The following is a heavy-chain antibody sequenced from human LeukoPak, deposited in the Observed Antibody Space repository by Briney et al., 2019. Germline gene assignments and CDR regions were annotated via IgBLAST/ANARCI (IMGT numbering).Heavy chain of an antibody. D-gene: IGHD3-22*01. CDR1: GFAFCNYW. Sequence: GGSLRLSCAASGFAFCNYWMSWVRQAPGKGLEWVANIKQDGSEKYYVDSVKGRFTISRDNAENSLSLQMNSLRAEDTAVYYCASAGGDSRSPLPFYYWGQGTLVTVSS. CDR3: ASAGGDSRSPLPFYY. CDR2: IKQDGSEK. J-gene: IGHJ4*02. V-gene: IGHV3-7*03.